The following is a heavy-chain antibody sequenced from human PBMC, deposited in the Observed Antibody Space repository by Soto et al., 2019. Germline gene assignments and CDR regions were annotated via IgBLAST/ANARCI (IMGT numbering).Heavy chain of an antibody. J-gene: IGHJ4*01. V-gene: IGHV1-8*01. CDR2: MNPNTGGT. CDR3: ARSHMGTGVHFDS. D-gene: IGHD7-27*01. CDR1: GYTFTSYD. Sequence: QVQLVQPGVEVRNPGASVKVSCKASGYTFTSYDINWVRQATGQGLEWMGWMNPNTGGTGPIQKFQGRVTMTRDTSINTAYLELSSLTVEDSAVYYCARSHMGTGVHFDSWGHGTLVTVSA.